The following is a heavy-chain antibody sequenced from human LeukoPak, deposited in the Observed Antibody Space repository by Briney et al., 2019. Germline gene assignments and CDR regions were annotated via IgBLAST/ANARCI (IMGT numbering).Heavy chain of an antibody. J-gene: IGHJ4*02. CDR1: GGSISGSGCH. V-gene: IGHV4-39*01. Sequence: SETLSLTCTVSGGSISGSGCHWGWIRQPPGKGLEWIGSIFYSGSTYYNLSLKSRVTISIVTSTHQFSLQLTSVTGADTAVYFCARSYNHSGLRDFDYWGQGTLVTVSS. CDR3: ARSYNHSGLRDFDY. CDR2: IFYSGST. D-gene: IGHD1-14*01.